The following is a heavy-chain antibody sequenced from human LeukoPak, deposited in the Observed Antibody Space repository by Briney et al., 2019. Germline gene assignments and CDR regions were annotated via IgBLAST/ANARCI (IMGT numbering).Heavy chain of an antibody. Sequence: GGSLRLSCAASGFTFSSYGMHWVRQAPGKGLEWVAVISYDGSDKYYVDSAKGRFTISRDNSKNTLYLQMNSLRAEDTAVYYCAKDWLAQVRGVIYWYFDLWGRGTLVTVSS. CDR2: ISYDGSDK. J-gene: IGHJ2*01. D-gene: IGHD3-10*01. CDR3: AKDWLAQVRGVIYWYFDL. CDR1: GFTFSSYG. V-gene: IGHV3-30*18.